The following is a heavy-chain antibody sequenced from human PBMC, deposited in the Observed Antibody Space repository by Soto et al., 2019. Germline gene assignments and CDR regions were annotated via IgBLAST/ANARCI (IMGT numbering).Heavy chain of an antibody. CDR2: IVVGSGNT. V-gene: IGHV1-58*01. D-gene: IGHD3-16*01. J-gene: IGHJ6*02. Sequence: SVKVSCKASGFTFTSSAVQWVRQARGQRLEWIGWIVVGSGNTNDAQKFQERVTITRDMSTSTAYMELSSLRSEDTAVYYCAAAGGIVFPTNYYHPYGMDVWGQGTMVTVFS. CDR1: GFTFTSSA. CDR3: AAAGGIVFPTNYYHPYGMDV.